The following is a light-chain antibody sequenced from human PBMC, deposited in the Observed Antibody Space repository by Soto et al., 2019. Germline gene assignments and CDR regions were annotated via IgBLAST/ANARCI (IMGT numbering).Light chain of an antibody. CDR1: QSISSW. V-gene: IGKV1-5*03. J-gene: IGKJ4*01. Sequence: DIQMTQSPSTLSASVGDRVTITCRASQSISSWLAWYQHMPGKAPNLLIYKASSLESGVPSRFSGSGSGTEFTLTVSSLQPDDFATYYCQQYDSYPLTFGGGTKVEIK. CDR2: KAS. CDR3: QQYDSYPLT.